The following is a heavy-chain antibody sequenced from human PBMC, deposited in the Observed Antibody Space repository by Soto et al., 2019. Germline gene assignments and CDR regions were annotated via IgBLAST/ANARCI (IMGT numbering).Heavy chain of an antibody. Sequence: QVQLQESGPGLVKPSETLSLTCTVSGGSISGYYWSWIRQPPGKGLEWIGYIYYSGSTNYNPSLKSRVTISVDTSKNQFSLKLSSVTAADTAVYYCARGRESYSWNDMGYWGQGTLVTVSS. J-gene: IGHJ4*02. V-gene: IGHV4-59*01. CDR2: IYYSGST. CDR3: ARGRESYSWNDMGY. CDR1: GGSISGYY. D-gene: IGHD1-1*01.